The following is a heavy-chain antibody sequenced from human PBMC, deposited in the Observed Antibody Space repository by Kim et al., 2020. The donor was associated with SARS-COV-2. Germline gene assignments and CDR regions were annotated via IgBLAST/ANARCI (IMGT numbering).Heavy chain of an antibody. CDR3: ARSKDIVVVPAANDNWFDP. J-gene: IGHJ5*02. D-gene: IGHD2-2*01. Sequence: GGSLRLSCAASGFTFSSYSMNWVRQAPGKGLEWVSSISSSSSYIYYADSVKGRFTISRDNAKNSLYLQMNSLRAEDTAVYYCARSKDIVVVPAANDNWFDPWGQGTLVTVSS. CDR2: ISSSSSYI. CDR1: GFTFSSYS. V-gene: IGHV3-21*01.